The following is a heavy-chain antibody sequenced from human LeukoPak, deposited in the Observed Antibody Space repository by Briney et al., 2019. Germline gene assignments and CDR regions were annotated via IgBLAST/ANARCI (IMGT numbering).Heavy chain of an antibody. J-gene: IGHJ3*02. CDR3: ARLDQTLGAFDI. CDR1: GGSISSGDYY. Sequence: SETLSLTCTVSGGSISSGDYYWSWIRQPPGKGLEWIGYIYYSGSTNYNPSLKSRVTISVDTSKNQFSLKLSSVTAADTAVYYCARLDQTLGAFDIWGQGTMVTVSS. V-gene: IGHV4-61*08. CDR2: IYYSGST. D-gene: IGHD1/OR15-1a*01.